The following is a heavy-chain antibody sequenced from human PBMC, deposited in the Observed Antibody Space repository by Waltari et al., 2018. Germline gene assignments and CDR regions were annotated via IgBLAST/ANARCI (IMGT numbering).Heavy chain of an antibody. CDR3: ARDLLGRPDFWSGYYPFDY. CDR2: IIPIFGTA. J-gene: IGHJ4*02. CDR1: GGTFSSYA. V-gene: IGHV1-69*13. Sequence: QVQLVQSGAEVKKPGSSVKVSCKASGGTFSSYAISWVRQAPGQGLEWMGRIIPIFGTAKYGQKFQGRVTITADKSTSTAYMELSSLRSEDTAVYYCARDLLGRPDFWSGYYPFDYWGQGTLVTVS. D-gene: IGHD3-3*01.